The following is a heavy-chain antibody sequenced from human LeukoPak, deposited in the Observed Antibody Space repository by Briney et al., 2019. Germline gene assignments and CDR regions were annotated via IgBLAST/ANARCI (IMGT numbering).Heavy chain of an antibody. Sequence: KSSETLSLTCTVSGGTVSSRSYYWGYIRQPPGKGLEWIGSIYYSGSTYYNPSLKSRVSISVDTSKNQFSLKLSSVTAADTAVYYCARLSPRFGGYYFWERPDVWGKGTTVTVSS. CDR2: IYYSGST. J-gene: IGHJ6*04. D-gene: IGHD3-3*01. CDR3: ARLSPRFGGYYFWERPDV. V-gene: IGHV4-39*07. CDR1: GGTVSSRSYY.